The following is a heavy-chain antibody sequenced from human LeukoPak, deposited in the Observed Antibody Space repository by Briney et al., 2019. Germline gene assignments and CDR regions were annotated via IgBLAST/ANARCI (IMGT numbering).Heavy chain of an antibody. CDR3: ARSPSPNYYDSSGYYSHYYYYYMDV. CDR2: ISAYNGNT. Sequence: GASVKVSCKASGYTFTSYGISWVRQAPGQGLEWMGWISAYNGNTNYAQKLQGRVTMTTDTSTSTAYMELRSLRSDDTAVYYCARSPSPNYYDSSGYYSHYYYYYMDVWGKGTTVTVSS. CDR1: GYTFTSYG. D-gene: IGHD3-22*01. V-gene: IGHV1-18*01. J-gene: IGHJ6*03.